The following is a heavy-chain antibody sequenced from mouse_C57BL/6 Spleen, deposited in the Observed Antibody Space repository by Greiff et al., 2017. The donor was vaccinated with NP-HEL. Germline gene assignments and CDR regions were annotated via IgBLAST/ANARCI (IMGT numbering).Heavy chain of an antibody. Sequence: EVKLMESGGGLVKPGGSLKLSCAASGFTFSDYGMHWVRQAPEKGLEWVAYISSGSSTIYYADTVKGRFTISRDNAKNTLFLQMTRLRSEDTAMYYCARTGYYGSSPYAMDYWGQGTSVTVSS. CDR3: ARTGYYGSSPYAMDY. CDR2: ISSGSSTI. D-gene: IGHD1-1*01. CDR1: GFTFSDYG. J-gene: IGHJ4*01. V-gene: IGHV5-17*01.